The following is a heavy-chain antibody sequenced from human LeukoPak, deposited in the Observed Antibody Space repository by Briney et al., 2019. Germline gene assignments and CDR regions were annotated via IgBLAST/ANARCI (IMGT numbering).Heavy chain of an antibody. Sequence: GGSLRLSCAASGFTFSSYAMHWVCQAPGKGLEWVAVISYDGSNKYYADSVKGRFTISRDNSKNTLYLQMNSLRAEDTAVYYCARDRVPMVRGVNYFDYWGQGTLVTVSS. CDR1: GFTFSSYA. CDR2: ISYDGSNK. V-gene: IGHV3-30*04. CDR3: ARDRVPMVRGVNYFDY. J-gene: IGHJ4*02. D-gene: IGHD3-10*01.